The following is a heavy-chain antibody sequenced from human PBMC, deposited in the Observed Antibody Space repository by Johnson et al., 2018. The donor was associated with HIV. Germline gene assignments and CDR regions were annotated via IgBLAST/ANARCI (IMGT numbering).Heavy chain of an antibody. V-gene: IGHV3-30*04. CDR2: ISYDGSNK. CDR1: GFTVSSYA. D-gene: IGHD4-23*01. Sequence: QEQLVESGGGLVQPGGSLRLSCAASGFTVSSYAMHWVRQAPGKGLEWVAVISYDGSNKYYADSVKGRFTISRDNSKNTLYLQMSSLRAEDTAVYYCARAVDYGGNSPSRAFDIWGRGTLVTVSS. CDR3: ARAVDYGGNSPSRAFDI. J-gene: IGHJ3*02.